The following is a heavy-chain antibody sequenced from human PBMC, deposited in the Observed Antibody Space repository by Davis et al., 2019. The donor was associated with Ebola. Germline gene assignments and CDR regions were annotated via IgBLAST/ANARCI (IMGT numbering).Heavy chain of an antibody. CDR3: ARTRTYYDFWSGYYTTFDDAFDI. V-gene: IGHV2-70*11. CDR2: IDWDDDK. D-gene: IGHD3-3*01. CDR1: GFSLSTSGMC. J-gene: IGHJ3*02. Sequence: SGPTLVKPTQTLTLTCTFSGFSLSTSGMCVSWIRQPPGKALEWLARIDWDDDKYYSTSLKTRLTISKDTSKNQVVLTMTNMDPVDTATYYCARTRTYYDFWSGYYTTFDDAFDIWGQGTMVTVSS.